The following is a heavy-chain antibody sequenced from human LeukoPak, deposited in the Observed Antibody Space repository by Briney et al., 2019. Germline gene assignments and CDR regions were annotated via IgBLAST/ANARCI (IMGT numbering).Heavy chain of an antibody. J-gene: IGHJ4*02. D-gene: IGHD3-10*01. CDR3: AKDHVPSY. CDR2: ISSNGGDT. CDR1: GFTFSSYA. Sequence: PGGSLRFSCAASGFTFSSYAMHWVRQAPGKGLEWVSAISSNGGDTHYADSVKGRFTTYRDNSKSAVYLQMNSLRAEDTAIYYCAKDHVPSYWGQGTLVTVSS. V-gene: IGHV3-23*01.